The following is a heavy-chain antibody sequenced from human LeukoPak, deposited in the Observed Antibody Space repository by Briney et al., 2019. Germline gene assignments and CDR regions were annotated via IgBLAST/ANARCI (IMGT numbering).Heavy chain of an antibody. J-gene: IGHJ4*02. D-gene: IGHD3-22*01. CDR2: ISAYNGDT. Sequence: EASVKVSCKAAGHTFTKYGFSWVRQAPGQGLEWMGWISAYNGDTKYAQNLQGRVTMTTDASTSTAYMELRSLRSDDTAVYYCASGLPYYDTTGYYVWGQGTLVTVSS. CDR1: GHTFTKYG. CDR3: ASGLPYYDTTGYYV. V-gene: IGHV1-18*01.